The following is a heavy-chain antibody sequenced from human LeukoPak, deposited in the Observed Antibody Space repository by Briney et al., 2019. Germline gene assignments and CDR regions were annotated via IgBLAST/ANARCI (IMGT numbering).Heavy chain of an antibody. Sequence: GGSLRLSCSASGFTFSDYDMNWVRQAPGKGLEWVSSISYLSSHVYYGDSVKGRFSISRDNAKNSLYLQMNSLGAEDTAIYYCGRAFPPLRTSSAGDSWRQGILVTVSS. V-gene: IGHV3-21*01. J-gene: IGHJ5*01. CDR2: ISYLSSHV. CDR1: GFTFSDYD. D-gene: IGHD6-25*01. CDR3: GRAFPPLRTSSAGDS.